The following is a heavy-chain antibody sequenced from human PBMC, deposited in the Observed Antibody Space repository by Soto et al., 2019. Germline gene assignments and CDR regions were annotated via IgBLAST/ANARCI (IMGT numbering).Heavy chain of an antibody. CDR3: ARIFSGISPFDP. J-gene: IGHJ5*02. CDR1: VYTFTSYG. Sequence: ASLNLSCLASVYTFTSYGISWVRLAPGQRLEWMGWISAYNGNTNYAQKLQGRVTMTTDISKSTAYMELRSLRSDDSAIYYCARIFSGISPFDPWGQGTLVTVSS. CDR2: ISAYNGNT. V-gene: IGHV1-18*01. D-gene: IGHD1-26*01.